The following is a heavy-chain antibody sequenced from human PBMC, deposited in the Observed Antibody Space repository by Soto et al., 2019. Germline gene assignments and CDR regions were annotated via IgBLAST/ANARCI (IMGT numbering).Heavy chain of an antibody. CDR3: ARGSNPFDY. V-gene: IGHV3-74*01. D-gene: IGHD6-6*01. CDR1: GFTFSNYW. J-gene: IGHJ4*02. Sequence: EVQLVESGGGLVQPGGSLRLSCAASGFTFSNYWMHWVRQAPGKGLVWVSRVNGDGSTTNYADSVKGRFTISRDNAKNTLYLQMNSLRAEDTAGYYCARGSNPFDYWGQGTLVTVSS. CDR2: VNGDGSTT.